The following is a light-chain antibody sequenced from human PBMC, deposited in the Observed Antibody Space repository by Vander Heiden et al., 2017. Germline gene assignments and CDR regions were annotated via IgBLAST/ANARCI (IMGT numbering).Light chain of an antibody. Sequence: NVLTQSPGTLSLSPGQRATLSCRASQSLSRKFLAWYQQKPGQSPRLLIYGASNRAAGTPDRFSGSGSGTAFTLTISRLEPEDFAVYFCQQYDKLPLTFGGGTKVDIK. V-gene: IGKV3-20*01. CDR2: GAS. CDR3: QQYDKLPLT. CDR1: QSLSRKF. J-gene: IGKJ4*01.